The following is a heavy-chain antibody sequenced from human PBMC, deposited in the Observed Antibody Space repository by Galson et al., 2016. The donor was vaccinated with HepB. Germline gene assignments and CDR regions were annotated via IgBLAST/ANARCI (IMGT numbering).Heavy chain of an antibody. Sequence: SLRLSCAVSGFTFNSYAMTWVRQAPGKGLEWVSGLSGSGGSPYYADSVKGRFTISRDNSKNTLYLQMHSLRAEDTAVYYCAKGGVPAVYYYYCGMDVWGQGTTVTVSS. CDR3: AKGGVPAVYYYYCGMDV. CDR2: LSGSGGSP. V-gene: IGHV3-23*01. D-gene: IGHD2-2*01. CDR1: GFTFNSYA. J-gene: IGHJ6*02.